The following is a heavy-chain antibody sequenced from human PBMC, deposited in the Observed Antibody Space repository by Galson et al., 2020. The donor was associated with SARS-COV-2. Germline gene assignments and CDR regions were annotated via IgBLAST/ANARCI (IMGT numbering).Heavy chain of an antibody. J-gene: IGHJ6*02. V-gene: IGHV3-21*01. CDR1: GFPFSTYS. Sequence: NSGGSLRLSCAASGFPFSTYSMNWVRQAPGKGLEWVSSISTSSTYRYYAESVKGRFTISRDNVKKSLYLQMNSLRAEDTAVYYCARDEGIRGYNYGRLYYGMDVWGQGTTVTVSS. CDR3: ARDEGIRGYNYGRLYYGMDV. CDR2: ISTSSTYR. D-gene: IGHD5-18*01.